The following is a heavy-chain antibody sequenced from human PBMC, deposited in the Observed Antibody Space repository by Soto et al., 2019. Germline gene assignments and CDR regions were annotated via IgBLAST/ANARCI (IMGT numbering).Heavy chain of an antibody. CDR1: GGSISSSSYY. Sequence: GPGPLGASETLSLTCTVSGGSISSSSYYWGWIRQPPGKGLEWIGSIYYSGSTYYNPSLKSRVTISVDTSKNQFSLKLSSVTAADTAVYYCARQLITMVPNWFDPWGQGTLVTVS. J-gene: IGHJ5*02. CDR3: ARQLITMVPNWFDP. V-gene: IGHV4-39*01. D-gene: IGHD3-10*01. CDR2: IYYSGST.